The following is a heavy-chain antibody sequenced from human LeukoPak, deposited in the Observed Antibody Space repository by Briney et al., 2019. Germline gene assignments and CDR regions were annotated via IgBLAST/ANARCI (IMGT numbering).Heavy chain of an antibody. CDR2: IYHSGST. Sequence: SGTLSLTCAVSGDSISSNNWWSWVRQPPGKGLEWIGEIYHSGSTNYNPSLKSRVTISVDKSKNQFSLKLNSVTAADTAVYYCASLLPWDYDEYFFDYWGQGTLVSVSS. J-gene: IGHJ4*02. CDR3: ASLLPWDYDEYFFDY. D-gene: IGHD3-3*01. V-gene: IGHV4-4*02. CDR1: GDSISSNNW.